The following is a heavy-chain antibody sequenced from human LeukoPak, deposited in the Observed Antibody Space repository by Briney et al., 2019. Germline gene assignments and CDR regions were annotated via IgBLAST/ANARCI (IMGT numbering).Heavy chain of an antibody. CDR1: GFTFSHYG. Sequence: GGSLRLSCAASGFTFSHYGMHWVRQTPGAGLEWVAVIRSDGSDKYYAKSVKGRFTISRDNSKNSLFLQMNSLRAEDTAVYYCAKDAQRGFDYSNSLQNWGKGILVTVSS. CDR3: AKDAQRGFDYSNSLQN. D-gene: IGHD4-11*01. CDR2: IRSDGSDK. V-gene: IGHV3-33*06. J-gene: IGHJ1*01.